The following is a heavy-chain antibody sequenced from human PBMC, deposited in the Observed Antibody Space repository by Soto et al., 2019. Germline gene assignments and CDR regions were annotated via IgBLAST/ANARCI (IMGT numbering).Heavy chain of an antibody. CDR3: ARLDGSSSWYSGDY. V-gene: IGHV4-59*08. CDR1: GGSISSYY. Sequence: QVQLQESGPGLVKPSETLSLTCTGSGGSISSYYWSWIRQPPGKGLEWIGYIYYSGSTNYNPSLKSRVTISVDTSKNQFSLKLSSVTAADTAAYYCARLDGSSSWYSGDYWGQGTLVTVSS. CDR2: IYYSGST. D-gene: IGHD6-13*01. J-gene: IGHJ4*02.